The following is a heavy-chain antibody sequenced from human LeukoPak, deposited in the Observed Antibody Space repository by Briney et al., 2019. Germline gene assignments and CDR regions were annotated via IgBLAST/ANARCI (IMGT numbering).Heavy chain of an antibody. V-gene: IGHV4-34*01. CDR2: INHSGST. J-gene: IGHJ4*02. CDR1: GFTFSNY. D-gene: IGHD6-6*01. Sequence: GSLRLSCAAPGFTFSNYWSWIRQPPGKGLEWIGEINHSGSTNYNPSLKSRVTISVDTSKNQFSLKLSSVTAADTAVYYCARLTRLSTSPDRYYLDYWGQGTLVTVSS. CDR3: ARLTRLSTSPDRYYLDY.